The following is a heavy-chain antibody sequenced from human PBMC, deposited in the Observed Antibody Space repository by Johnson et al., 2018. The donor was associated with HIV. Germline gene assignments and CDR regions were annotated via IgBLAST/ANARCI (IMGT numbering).Heavy chain of an antibody. CDR3: ARKGDAVDI. J-gene: IGHJ3*02. CDR1: GFTFSSYG. D-gene: IGHD1-14*01. CDR2: IWYDGSNK. Sequence: VQLVESGGGVVQPGRSLRLSCAASGFTFSSYGMHWVRQAPGKGLEWVAVIWYDGSNKYYVDSVKGRFTISRDNAKNSLYLQMSILRAEDTAIYYCARKGDAVDIWGQGTMVTVSS. V-gene: IGHV3-33*03.